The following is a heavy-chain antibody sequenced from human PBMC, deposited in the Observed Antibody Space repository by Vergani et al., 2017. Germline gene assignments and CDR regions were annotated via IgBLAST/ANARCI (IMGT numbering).Heavy chain of an antibody. Sequence: QVQLVESGGGVVQPGRSLRLSCAASGFTFSSYAMHWVRQAPGKGLEWVAVISYDGSNKYYADSVKGRFTISRDNSKNTLYLQMNSLRAEDTAVYYCAKSTRSWRGSNSDYWGQGTLVTVSS. CDR2: ISYDGSNK. J-gene: IGHJ4*02. D-gene: IGHD6-13*01. CDR3: AKSTRSWRGSNSDY. V-gene: IGHV3-30-3*02. CDR1: GFTFSSYA.